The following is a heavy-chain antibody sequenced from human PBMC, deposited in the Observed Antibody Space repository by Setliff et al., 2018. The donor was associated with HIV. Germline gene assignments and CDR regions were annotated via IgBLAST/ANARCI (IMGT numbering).Heavy chain of an antibody. CDR1: DSGTYY. V-gene: IGHV4-4*07. CDR3: ARAAAGNTGPFDL. D-gene: IGHD4-17*01. Sequence: SETLSLTCTVSDSGTYYWSWIRQPAGKGLEWIGRVSSRGDTNYNPSLKSRVTMSVDTSKNQFSLKLTSVTASDTAVHYCARAAAGNTGPFDLWGQGSPVTVS. CDR2: VSSRGDT. J-gene: IGHJ4*02.